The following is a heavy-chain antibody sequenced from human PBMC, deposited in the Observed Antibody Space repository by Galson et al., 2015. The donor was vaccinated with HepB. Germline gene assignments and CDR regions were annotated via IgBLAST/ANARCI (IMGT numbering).Heavy chain of an antibody. CDR3: ARLRGHYTFWSGSFDT. CDR1: SGAISSGDYY. Sequence: TLSLTCTVSSGAISSGDYYWSWIRQPPGKGLEWIGFIYHTGSTDYNPSLKSRATILVDPSKNQFSLKVTSVSAADTAVYYCARLRGHYTFWSGSFDTWGQGTLVTVSS. J-gene: IGHJ4*02. CDR2: IYHTGST. D-gene: IGHD3-3*01. V-gene: IGHV4-30-4*01.